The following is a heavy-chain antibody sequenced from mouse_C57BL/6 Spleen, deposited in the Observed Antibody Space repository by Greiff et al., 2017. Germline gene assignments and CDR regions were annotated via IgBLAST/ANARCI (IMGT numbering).Heavy chain of an antibody. CDR2: IYPGSGST. D-gene: IGHD2-4*01. J-gene: IGHJ4*01. CDR3: ARREGITTEDYAMDY. V-gene: IGHV1-55*01. CDR1: GYTFTSYW. Sequence: LQQPGAELVKPGASVKMSCKASGYTFTSYWITWVKQRPGQGLEWIGDIYPGSGSTNYNEKFKSKATLTVDTSSSTAYMQLSSLTSEDSAVYYCARREGITTEDYAMDYWGQGTSVTVSS.